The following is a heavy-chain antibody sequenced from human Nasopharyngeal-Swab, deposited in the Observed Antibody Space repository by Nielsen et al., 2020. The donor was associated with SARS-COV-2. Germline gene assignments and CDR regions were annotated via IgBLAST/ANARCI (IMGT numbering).Heavy chain of an antibody. V-gene: IGHV4-39*07. CDR2: ISYSGST. CDR3: ASMRPRYYYGMDV. D-gene: IGHD3-16*01. J-gene: IGHJ6*02. Sequence: WIRQPPGKGLEWIGSISYSGSTYYNPSLKSRVTISVDTSKNQFSLKLSSVTAADTAVYYCASMRPRYYYGMDVWGQGTTVTVSS.